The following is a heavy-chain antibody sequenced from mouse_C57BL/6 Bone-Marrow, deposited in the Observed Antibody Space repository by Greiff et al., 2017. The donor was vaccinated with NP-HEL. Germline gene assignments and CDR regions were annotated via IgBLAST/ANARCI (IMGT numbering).Heavy chain of an antibody. CDR2: IDPANGNT. J-gene: IGHJ3*01. CDR3: ARSGLLRGFAY. V-gene: IGHV14-3*01. D-gene: IGHD1-1*01. CDR1: GFNIKNTY. Sequence: EVQLQQSVAELVRPGASVKLSCTASGFNIKNTYMPWVKQRPEQGLEWIGSIDPANGNTKYAPKFQGKATITAVTSSNTAYLQLSSLTSEDTAIYYCARSGLLRGFAYWGQGTLVTVSA.